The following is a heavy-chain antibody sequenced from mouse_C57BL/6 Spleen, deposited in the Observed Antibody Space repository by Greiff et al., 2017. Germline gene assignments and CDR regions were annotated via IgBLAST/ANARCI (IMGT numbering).Heavy chain of an antibody. V-gene: IGHV10-1*01. Sequence: EVKVEESGGGLVQPKGSLKLSCAASGFSFNTYAMNWVRQAPGKGLEWVARIRSKSNNYATYYADSVKDRFTISRDDSESMLYLQMNNLKTEDTAMYYCVRQSSHYFDYWGQGTTLTVSS. CDR1: GFSFNTYA. CDR3: VRQSSHYFDY. CDR2: IRSKSNNYAT. D-gene: IGHD1-1*01. J-gene: IGHJ2*01.